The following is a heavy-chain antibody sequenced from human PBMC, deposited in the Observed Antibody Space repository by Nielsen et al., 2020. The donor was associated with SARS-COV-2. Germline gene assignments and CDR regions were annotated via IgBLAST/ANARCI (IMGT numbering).Heavy chain of an antibody. V-gene: IGHV3-11*06. J-gene: IGHJ3*02. D-gene: IGHD6-13*01. CDR1: GFTFSDYY. Sequence: GRSLRLSCAASGFTFSDYYMSWIRQAPGKGLEWVSYISSSSSYIYYADSVKGRFTISRDNAKNSLYLQMNSLRAEDTAVYYCARDHSSSWSYDAFDIWGQGTMVTVSS. CDR3: ARDHSSSWSYDAFDI. CDR2: ISSSSSYI.